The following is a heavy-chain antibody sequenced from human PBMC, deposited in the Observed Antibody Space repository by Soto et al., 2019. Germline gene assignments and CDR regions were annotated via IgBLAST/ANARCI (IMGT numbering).Heavy chain of an antibody. V-gene: IGHV1-18*01. D-gene: IGHD4-17*01. Sequence: ASVKVSCKASGYTFTSYGISWVRQAPGQGLEWMGWISAYNGNTNYAQKLQGRVTMTTDTSTSTAYMELRSLRSDDTAVYYCARTNPPYGDYAPKYYHYYYMDVRGKGTTVTVSS. CDR1: GYTFTSYG. CDR3: ARTNPPYGDYAPKYYHYYYMDV. CDR2: ISAYNGNT. J-gene: IGHJ6*03.